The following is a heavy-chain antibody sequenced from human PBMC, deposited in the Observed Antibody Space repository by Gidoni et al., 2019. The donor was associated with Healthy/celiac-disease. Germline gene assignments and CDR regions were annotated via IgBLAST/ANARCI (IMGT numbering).Heavy chain of an antibody. D-gene: IGHD3-16*01. CDR1: GFTFSSYA. CDR3: AKGGWGDYMDV. J-gene: IGHJ6*03. CDR2: ISASGGST. Sequence: PGGPLRLSCAASGFTFSSYAMFWVRQAPGKGLEWASVISASGGSTFYADSVKGRFTISRNNSKNTLYLQMNNLRAEDTAVYYCAKGGWGDYMDVWGKGTTVTVSS. V-gene: IGHV3-23*01.